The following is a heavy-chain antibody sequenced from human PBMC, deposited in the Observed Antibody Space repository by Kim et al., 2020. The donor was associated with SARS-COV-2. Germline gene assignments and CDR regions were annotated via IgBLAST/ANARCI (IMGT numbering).Heavy chain of an antibody. D-gene: IGHD3-9*01. V-gene: IGHV4-39*07. CDR3: ARVPHLRYFDLGWFDP. J-gene: IGHJ5*02. Sequence: SETLSLTCTVSGGSISSSSYYWGWIRQPPGKGLEWIGSIYYSGSTYYNPSLKSRVTISVDTSKNQFSLKQSSVTAADTAVYYCARVPHLRYFDLGWFDPWGQGTLVTVSS. CDR2: IYYSGST. CDR1: GGSISSSSYY.